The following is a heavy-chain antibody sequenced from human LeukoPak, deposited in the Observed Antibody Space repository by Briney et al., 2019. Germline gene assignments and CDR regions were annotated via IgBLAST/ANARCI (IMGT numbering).Heavy chain of an antibody. Sequence: ASVKVSCKASGGTFSSYAISWVRQAPGQGLEWMGWISAYNGNTNYAQKLQGRVTMTTDTSTSTAYMELRSLRSDDTAVYYCARAVRGVNNPFFDYWGQGTLVTVSS. CDR2: ISAYNGNT. J-gene: IGHJ4*02. CDR1: GGTFSSYA. V-gene: IGHV1-18*01. CDR3: ARAVRGVNNPFFDY. D-gene: IGHD3-10*01.